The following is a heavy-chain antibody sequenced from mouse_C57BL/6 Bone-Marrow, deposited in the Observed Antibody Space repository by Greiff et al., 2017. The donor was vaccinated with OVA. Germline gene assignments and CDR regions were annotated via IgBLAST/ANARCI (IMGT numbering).Heavy chain of an antibody. Sequence: QVQLKESGAELARPGASVKLSCKASGYTFTSYGIHWVKQRTGQGLEWIGELYPRSCNPYYNEKFTGKATLTAATYSSTAYTGLRSLTSKDSALYICARRYYGSSYSFAYGGKGPLVTVSA. V-gene: IGHV1-81*01. J-gene: IGHJ3*01. CDR1: GYTFTSYG. CDR3: ARRYYGSSYSFAY. CDR2: LYPRSCNP. D-gene: IGHD1-1*01.